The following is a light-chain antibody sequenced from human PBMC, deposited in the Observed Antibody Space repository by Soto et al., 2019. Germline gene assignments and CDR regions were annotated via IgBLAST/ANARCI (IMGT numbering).Light chain of an antibody. V-gene: IGKV1-39*01. J-gene: IGKJ1*01. Sequence: DIQMTQAPSSLPASVGDRVSITCRASQTIGNYLNWYQQRPGKAPNLLISAASTLQSGVPSRFSGSGSGTDFTLTITSLQPEDFATYYCQQSYNTPRTFVQGTKVEI. CDR3: QQSYNTPRT. CDR1: QTIGNY. CDR2: AAS.